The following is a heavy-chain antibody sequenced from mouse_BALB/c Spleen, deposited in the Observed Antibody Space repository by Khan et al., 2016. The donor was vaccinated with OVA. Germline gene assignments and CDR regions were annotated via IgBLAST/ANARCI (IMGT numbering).Heavy chain of an antibody. CDR1: GFTFSTYG. CDR2: ISSGGSYT. Sequence: EVQLVESGGDLVKPEGSLKLSCAASGFTFSTYGMSWVRQTPDKRLEWVATISSGGSYTYYPDSVQGRFTIFRDNAKNTLYLQMSSLKSEDTAMFYCARLAYYYDSEGFAYWGQGTLVTGSA. CDR3: ARLAYYYDSEGFAY. J-gene: IGHJ3*01. D-gene: IGHD1-1*01. V-gene: IGHV5-6*01.